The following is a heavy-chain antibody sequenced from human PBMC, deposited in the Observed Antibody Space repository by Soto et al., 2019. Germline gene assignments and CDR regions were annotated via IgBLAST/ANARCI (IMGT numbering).Heavy chain of an antibody. Sequence: TGGSLRLSCAASGFTFRSYEMKWVRQAPGKGLEWVATISHDGINKYYADSMKGPFTISRDNSKNTLYLQMNTLRPEDTAVYYCARYAAEVTTFFDQWGQGTLVTVSS. CDR2: ISHDGINK. D-gene: IGHD4-17*01. CDR3: ARYAAEVTTFFDQ. V-gene: IGHV3-30-3*01. CDR1: GFTFRSYE. J-gene: IGHJ4*02.